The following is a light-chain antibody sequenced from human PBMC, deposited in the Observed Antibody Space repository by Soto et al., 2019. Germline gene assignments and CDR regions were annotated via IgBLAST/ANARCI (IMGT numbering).Light chain of an antibody. CDR3: SSYAGSGTVI. V-gene: IGLV2-23*01. CDR2: EGV. Sequence: QSALTQPASVSGSPGQSITISCTGTKSDFGSYDLVSWYQQHPGKAPKLIIYEGVKRPSGVSNRFSGSKSGNTASLTISGLQAVDEADYHCSSYAGSGTVIFGGGTKVTVL. J-gene: IGLJ2*01. CDR1: KSDFGSYDL.